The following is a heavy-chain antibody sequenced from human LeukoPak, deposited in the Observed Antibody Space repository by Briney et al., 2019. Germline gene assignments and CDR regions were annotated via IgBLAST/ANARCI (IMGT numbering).Heavy chain of an antibody. Sequence: GGSLRLSCAASGNYWMHWVRQAPGKGLVWVSHINSDGSWTSYADSVKGRFTISKDNAKNTVYLQMNSLRAEDTAVYYCAKDMYYYDSSGYHTFNDYWGQGTLVTVSS. D-gene: IGHD3-22*01. J-gene: IGHJ4*02. CDR2: INSDGSWT. V-gene: IGHV3-74*01. CDR1: GNYW. CDR3: AKDMYYYDSSGYHTFNDY.